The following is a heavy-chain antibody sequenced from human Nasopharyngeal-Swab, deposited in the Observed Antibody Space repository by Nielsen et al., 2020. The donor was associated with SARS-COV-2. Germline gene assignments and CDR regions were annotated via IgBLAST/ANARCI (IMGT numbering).Heavy chain of an antibody. Sequence: VRQAPGKGLEWVANIRQDGGEIYYVDSVKGRFTISRDNAKNSLYLQMNSLRAEDTAVYYCARAIGALAAYWGQGTPVTVSS. J-gene: IGHJ4*02. D-gene: IGHD2-15*01. CDR2: IRQDGGEI. V-gene: IGHV3-7*04. CDR3: ARAIGALAAY.